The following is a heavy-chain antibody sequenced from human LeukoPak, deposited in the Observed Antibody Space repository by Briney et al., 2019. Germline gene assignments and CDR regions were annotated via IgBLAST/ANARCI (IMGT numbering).Heavy chain of an antibody. CDR3: ARVGYGDRTFDY. Sequence: PSETLSLTCTVSGASISSHCWSWIRQPPGRGLEWIGYICYSGSTNSNPSLKSRVTISVDTSKNQFSLKLSSVTAADTAVFYCARVGYGDRTFDYWGQGILVTVSS. CDR1: GASISSHC. V-gene: IGHV4-59*11. D-gene: IGHD4-17*01. CDR2: ICYSGST. J-gene: IGHJ4*02.